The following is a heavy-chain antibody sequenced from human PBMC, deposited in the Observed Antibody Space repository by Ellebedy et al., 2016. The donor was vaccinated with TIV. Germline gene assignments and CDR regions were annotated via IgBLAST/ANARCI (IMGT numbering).Heavy chain of an antibody. Sequence: GESLKISCAASEFTLSSYSMNWVRQAPGKGLEWVASISSSSYYIFYADSMKGRFTISRDNVKNSLYLQMNSLRAEDTAVYYCTRDRGYGGYHIHYGMDVWGQGTTVIVSS. D-gene: IGHD5-12*01. CDR1: EFTLSSYS. CDR2: ISSSSYYI. V-gene: IGHV3-21*06. J-gene: IGHJ6*02. CDR3: TRDRGYGGYHIHYGMDV.